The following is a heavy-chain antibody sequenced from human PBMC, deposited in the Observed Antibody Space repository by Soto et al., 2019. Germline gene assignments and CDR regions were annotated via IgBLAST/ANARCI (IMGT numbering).Heavy chain of an antibody. D-gene: IGHD1-1*01. Sequence: ASVQVSCKASGYTFSDYYIHWVRPAPGQGLEWMGWINPNSGGTKYAPKFQGGVTMTRDTSIPTAYMELSRLRSGDTAVYYCAREPATAKPEGVDFWGQGTLVTVSS. CDR1: GYTFSDYY. CDR2: INPNSGGT. V-gene: IGHV1-2*02. CDR3: AREPATAKPEGVDF. J-gene: IGHJ4*02.